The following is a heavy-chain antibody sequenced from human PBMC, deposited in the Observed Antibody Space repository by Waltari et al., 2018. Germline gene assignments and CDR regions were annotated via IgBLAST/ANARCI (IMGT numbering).Heavy chain of an antibody. Sequence: QVQLVQSGAEVKKPGSSGTVSCKAAGGTFRSYGIKWVRQAPGQGLEWMGGIIPIFGTANYEQKFQGRVTITADESTTTAYMELSSLRSEDTAVYYCARTSSSVGNYYYYYYMDVWGKGTTVTISS. D-gene: IGHD6-6*01. J-gene: IGHJ6*03. CDR1: GGTFRSYG. V-gene: IGHV1-69*12. CDR2: IIPIFGTA. CDR3: ARTSSSVGNYYYYYYMDV.